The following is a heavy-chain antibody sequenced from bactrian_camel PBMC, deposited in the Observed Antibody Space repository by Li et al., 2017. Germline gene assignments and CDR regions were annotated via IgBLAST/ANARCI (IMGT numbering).Heavy chain of an antibody. CDR1: GFTFSTYD. CDR2: SYRGGDTL. Sequence: DVQLVESGGGLAQPGGSLRLSSAASGFTFSTYDMTWVRQAPGKELEGVAVIRVGSYRGGDTLYYSDSVKGRFAISRDNAENMLYLQMNSLRPEDTAMYCCASGSRWYGKWGQGTEVTVS. D-gene: IGHD6*01. V-gene: IGHV3S40*01. CDR3: ASGSRWYGK. J-gene: IGHJ4*01.